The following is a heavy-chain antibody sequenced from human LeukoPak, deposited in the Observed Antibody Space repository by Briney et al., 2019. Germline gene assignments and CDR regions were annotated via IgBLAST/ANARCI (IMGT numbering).Heavy chain of an antibody. J-gene: IGHJ4*02. CDR2: INHSGST. V-gene: IGHV4-34*01. CDR1: GVSFSVYY. D-gene: IGHD6-19*01. Sequence: SETLSLTCAVYGVSFSVYYWSWIPQPPGKGLEWMGEINHSGSTNYNPSLKSRVTISVVTSKNQFSLQLSSVTAADTAVYYCARGGGSGWYQDYWGQGTLVTVSS. CDR3: ARGGGSGWYQDY.